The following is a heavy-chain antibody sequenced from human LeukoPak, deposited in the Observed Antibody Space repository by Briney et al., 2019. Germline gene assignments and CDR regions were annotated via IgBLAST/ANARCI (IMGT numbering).Heavy chain of an antibody. J-gene: IGHJ6*02. CDR1: GFTFSSYS. Sequence: PRGSLRLSCAASGFTFSSYSMNWVRQAPGKGLEWVSVFHSGDKTYYADSVKGRFTISRDNSKNTLYLQMNSLRAEDTAVYYCARDGITLFGRYGLDVWGQGTTVTVSS. CDR2: FHSGDKT. V-gene: IGHV3-53*01. D-gene: IGHD3-9*01. CDR3: ARDGITLFGRYGLDV.